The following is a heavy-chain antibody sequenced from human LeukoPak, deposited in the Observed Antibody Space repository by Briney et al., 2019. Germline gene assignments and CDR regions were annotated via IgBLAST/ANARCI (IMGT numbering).Heavy chain of an antibody. D-gene: IGHD3-10*01. CDR3: ARDSGMSFGGWFDP. J-gene: IGHJ5*02. Sequence: GGSLRLSCAASGFTFSSYSMNWVRQAPGKGLEWVSSISSSSSYIYYADSVKGRFTISRDNSKNMLYLQMNSLRVEDTAVYYCARDSGMSFGGWFDPWGQGTLVTVSS. CDR1: GFTFSSYS. V-gene: IGHV3-21*01. CDR2: ISSSSSYI.